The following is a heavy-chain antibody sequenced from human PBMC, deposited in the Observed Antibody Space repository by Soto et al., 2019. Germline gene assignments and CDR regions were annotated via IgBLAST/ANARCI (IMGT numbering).Heavy chain of an antibody. D-gene: IGHD3-10*01. V-gene: IGHV2-5*02. Sequence: QITLKESGPTLVKPTQTLTLTCTFSGFSLTTRGVGVGWIRQPPGKALECLALIYWDDDKRYSPSLQSRLSITKHTSKTQVVLTMTNMDPVDTATYYCAHIPSYYQYDWFDPWGQGTLVTVSS. J-gene: IGHJ5*02. CDR3: AHIPSYYQYDWFDP. CDR1: GFSLTTRGVG. CDR2: IYWDDDK.